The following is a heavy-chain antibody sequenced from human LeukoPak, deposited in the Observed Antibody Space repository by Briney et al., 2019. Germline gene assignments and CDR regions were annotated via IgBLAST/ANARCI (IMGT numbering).Heavy chain of an antibody. V-gene: IGHV4-61*02. CDR3: ASDSAAAGTSFDY. J-gene: IGHJ4*02. D-gene: IGHD6-13*01. Sequence: PSETLSLTCTVSGGSISSGSYYWSWIRQPAGKGLEWIGRIYTSGSTNYNPSLKSRVTISVDTSKNQFSLKLSSVAAADTAVYYCASDSAAAGTSFDYWGQGTLVTVSS. CDR1: GGSISSGSYY. CDR2: IYTSGST.